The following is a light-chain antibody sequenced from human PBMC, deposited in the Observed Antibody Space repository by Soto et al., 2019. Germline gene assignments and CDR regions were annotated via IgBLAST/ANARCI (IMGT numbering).Light chain of an antibody. CDR2: EVT. Sequence: QSVLTQPAYVSGSPAQSITICCTGTSGDIGSYNRVSWYQQHPGKAPKLIIYEVTDRPSGVSNRFSGSKSGNTASLTISGLQAEDEAEYYCSSYTNITARACVFGTGTKVTVL. V-gene: IGLV2-14*01. CDR1: SGDIGSYNR. J-gene: IGLJ1*01. CDR3: SSYTNITARACV.